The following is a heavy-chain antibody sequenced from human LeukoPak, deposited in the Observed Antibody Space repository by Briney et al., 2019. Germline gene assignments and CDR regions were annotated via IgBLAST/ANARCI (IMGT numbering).Heavy chain of an antibody. CDR1: GFTFSTYR. CDR2: INTDGIST. J-gene: IGHJ4*02. D-gene: IGHD2-2*01. V-gene: IGHV3-74*01. Sequence: PGGSLRLSCAASGFTFSTYRMHWVRQAPGKGLVWVSRINTDGISTNYADSVKGRFTMSRDNAKNTLYLQMNNLTTEDTAVYYCARGSSTSSQDWGQGTLVTVSS. CDR3: ARGSSTSSQD.